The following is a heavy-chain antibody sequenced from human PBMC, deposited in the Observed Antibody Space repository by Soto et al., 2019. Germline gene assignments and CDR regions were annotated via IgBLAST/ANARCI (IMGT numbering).Heavy chain of an antibody. J-gene: IGHJ5*02. CDR2: IIPIFGTA. Sequence: SVKVSCKASGGTFSSYAISWVRQAPGQGLEWMGGIIPIFGTANYAQKFQGRVTITADESTSTAYMELSSLRSEDTAVYYCARDLQDCSGGSCYSGWFDPWGQGTLVTVS. CDR3: ARDLQDCSGGSCYSGWFDP. V-gene: IGHV1-69*13. D-gene: IGHD2-15*01. CDR1: GGTFSSYA.